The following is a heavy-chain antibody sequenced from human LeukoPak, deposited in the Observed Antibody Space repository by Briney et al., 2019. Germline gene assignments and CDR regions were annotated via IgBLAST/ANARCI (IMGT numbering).Heavy chain of an antibody. CDR2: INPNSGST. V-gene: IGHV1-2*02. J-gene: IGHJ6*02. D-gene: IGHD2-2*01. CDR3: ARPLSSTSWQNHDVWRRKHYFGMDV. CDR1: GYTFTSYY. Sequence: PAASVKVSCKASGYTFTSYYMHWVRQAPGQGLEWMGWINPNSGSTNYAQKFQGRVTMTRDTSISTAYMELSRLRSDDTAVYYCARPLSSTSWQNHDVWRRKHYFGMDVWGQGTTVTVS.